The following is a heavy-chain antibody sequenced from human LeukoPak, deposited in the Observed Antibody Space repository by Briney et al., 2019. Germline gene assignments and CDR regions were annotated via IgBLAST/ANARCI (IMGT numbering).Heavy chain of an antibody. D-gene: IGHD5-12*01. V-gene: IGHV3-48*03. J-gene: IGHJ4*02. Sequence: GGSLRLSCAASGFTFSSYEMNWVRQAPGKGLEWVSYIGSSGSTIYYADSVKGRFTISRDNAKNSLYLQMNSLRAEDTAVYYCAREYGGFPPYFDYWGQGTLVTVSS. CDR2: IGSSGSTI. CDR1: GFTFSSYE. CDR3: AREYGGFPPYFDY.